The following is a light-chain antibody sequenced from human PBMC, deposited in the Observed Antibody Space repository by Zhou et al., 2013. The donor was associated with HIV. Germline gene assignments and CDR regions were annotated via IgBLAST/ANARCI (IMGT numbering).Light chain of an antibody. CDR1: ENIDTY. Sequence: DVQMTQSPSSLSSSVGDRVTINCRASENIDTYLNWYQQRSGTAPKVLVFSATNLQSGVPPRFNASGSGTDFTLTVTSLQPEDFATYFCQQSHTLPYTFGQGPNLDVK. V-gene: IGKV1-39*01. J-gene: IGKJ2*01. CDR3: QQSHTLPYT. CDR2: SAT.